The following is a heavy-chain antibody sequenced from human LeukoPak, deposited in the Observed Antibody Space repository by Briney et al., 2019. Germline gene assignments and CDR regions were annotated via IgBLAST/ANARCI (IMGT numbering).Heavy chain of an antibody. J-gene: IGHJ4*02. CDR2: ISGSGGST. V-gene: IGHV3-23*01. CDR3: ARQGRGYSYLFDY. D-gene: IGHD5-18*01. Sequence: GGSLRLSCTASGFTFSSYAMSWVRQAPGKGLEWVSAISGSGGSTYYADSVKGRFTISRHNSENTLYLQMNSLRAEDTAVYYCARQGRGYSYLFDYWGQGTLVTVSS. CDR1: GFTFSSYA.